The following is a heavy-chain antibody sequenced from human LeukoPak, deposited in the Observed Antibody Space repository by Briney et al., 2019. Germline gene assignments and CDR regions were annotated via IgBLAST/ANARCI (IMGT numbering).Heavy chain of an antibody. D-gene: IGHD6-19*01. J-gene: IGHJ4*02. CDR3: AKDRPSSSGHDY. V-gene: IGHV3-23*01. CDR2: ISGSGGST. CDR1: GFTFSSYA. Sequence: GALRLSCAASGFTFSSYAMSWVRQAPGKGLEWVSAISGSGGSTYYADSVKGRFTISRDNSKNTLYLQMNSLRAEDTAVYYCAKDRPSSSGHDYWGQGTLVTVSS.